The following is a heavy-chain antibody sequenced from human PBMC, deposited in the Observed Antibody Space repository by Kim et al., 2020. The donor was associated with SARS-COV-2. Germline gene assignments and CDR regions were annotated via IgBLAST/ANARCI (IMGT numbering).Heavy chain of an antibody. CDR3: AKDIGYSSGGIGY. J-gene: IGHJ4*02. CDR1: GFTFDDYA. V-gene: IGHV3-9*01. Sequence: GGSLRLSCAASGFTFDDYAMHWVRQAPGKGLEWVSGISWNSGSIGYADSVKGRFTTSRDNAKNSLYLQMNSLRAEDTALYYCAKDIGYSSGGIGYWGQGT. CDR2: ISWNSGSI. D-gene: IGHD6-19*01.